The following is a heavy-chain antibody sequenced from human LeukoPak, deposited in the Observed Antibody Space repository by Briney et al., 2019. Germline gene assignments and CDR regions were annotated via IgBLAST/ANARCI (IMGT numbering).Heavy chain of an antibody. CDR3: ARGTQFGDLDY. CDR1: GGSISSGDYY. CDR2: NYYSGST. V-gene: IGHV4-30-4*01. Sequence: SQTLSLTCTVSGGSISSGDYYWSWIRQPPGKGLEWIGYNYYSGSTYYNPSLKSRVTISVDTSKYQFSLMMSSVTAADTAVYYCARGTQFGDLDYWGQGTLVTVSS. D-gene: IGHD3-10*01. J-gene: IGHJ4*02.